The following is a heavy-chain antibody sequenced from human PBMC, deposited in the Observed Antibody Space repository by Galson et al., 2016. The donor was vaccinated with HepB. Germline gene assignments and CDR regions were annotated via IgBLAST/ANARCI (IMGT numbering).Heavy chain of an antibody. V-gene: IGHV4-31*03. D-gene: IGHD5-12*01. Sequence: TLSLTCTVSGGSISGGRYYWTWIRQHPGNGLVWIGNISHSGGTYHNPSLKSRLTISVDTSTNQFPLKLSSLTAADTAVYYCARAVRGYSGYDAFDIWGQGTMVTVSS. J-gene: IGHJ3*02. CDR2: ISHSGGT. CDR3: ARAVRGYSGYDAFDI. CDR1: GGSISGGRYY.